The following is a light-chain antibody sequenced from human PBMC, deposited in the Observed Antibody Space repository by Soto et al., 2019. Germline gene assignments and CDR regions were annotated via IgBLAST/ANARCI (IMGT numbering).Light chain of an antibody. CDR3: QHLHNYLFT. Sequence: DIQLTQSPSFLSASVGDRVTITCRASQGISSSLAWYQQGPGKAPKLLIYAASTLQRGVPSRFSGSGSGTEFTLTISSQQPEDFATYYCQHLHNYLFTFGPGTRVDIK. J-gene: IGKJ3*01. CDR2: AAS. V-gene: IGKV1-9*01. CDR1: QGISSS.